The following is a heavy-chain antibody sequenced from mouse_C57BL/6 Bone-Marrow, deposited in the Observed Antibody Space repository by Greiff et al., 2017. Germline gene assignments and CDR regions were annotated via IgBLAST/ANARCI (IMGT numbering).Heavy chain of an antibody. CDR1: GYTFTSYG. J-gene: IGHJ2*01. D-gene: IGHD2-3*01. CDR3: ARDGYSFLFDY. CDR2: IYPRSGNT. Sequence: QVQLKQSGAELARPGASVKLSCKASGYTFTSYGISWVKQRTGQGLEWIGEIYPRSGNTYYNEKFKGKATLTADKSSSTAYMELRSLTSEDSAVYFCARDGYSFLFDYWGQGTTLTVSS. V-gene: IGHV1-81*01.